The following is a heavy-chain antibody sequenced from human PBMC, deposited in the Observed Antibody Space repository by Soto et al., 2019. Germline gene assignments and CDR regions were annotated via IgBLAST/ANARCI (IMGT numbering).Heavy chain of an antibody. V-gene: IGHV4-39*01. CDR3: AGFVVTASRNSDFDY. J-gene: IGHJ4*02. D-gene: IGHD2-15*01. Sequence: SETLSLTCTVSGISVSTSDYYWGWVRQPPGKGLDWIGNIYYSGSTFYNPSLRSRVTLSVDTSKNQFSLRLNSVTAADTAVYFCAGFVVTASRNSDFDYWGQGTLVTVYS. CDR1: GISVSTSDYY. CDR2: IYYSGST.